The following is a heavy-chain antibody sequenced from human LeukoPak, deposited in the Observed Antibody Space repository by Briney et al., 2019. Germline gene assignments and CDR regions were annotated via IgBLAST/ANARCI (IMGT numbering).Heavy chain of an antibody. CDR2: INQSGTT. J-gene: IGHJ4*02. Sequence: PSETLSLTCAVSGGSISSSNEWSWVRQPPGKGLEWIGEINQSGTTNYNPSLKSRVTISADKSKNQFSLKLSSVTAADTAVYYCARQRGTSWGQGTLVTVSS. CDR1: GGSISSSNE. CDR3: ARQRGTS. V-gene: IGHV4-4*02. D-gene: IGHD1-26*01.